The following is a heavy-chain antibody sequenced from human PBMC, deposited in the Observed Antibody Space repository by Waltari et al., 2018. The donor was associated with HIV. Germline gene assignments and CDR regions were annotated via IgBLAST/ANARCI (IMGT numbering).Heavy chain of an antibody. V-gene: IGHV4-59*08. CDR1: GGSIRTNY. Sequence: QVQLQESGPGLVKPSETLSLTCTVSGGSIRTNYWSWIRQPPGKGLEWIGHMYYSGSTDYNPSLKSRVTLSVDTSKNQFSLKLSSVSAADTAVYYCARHKGGSSFWFDPWGQGALVTVSS. CDR3: ARHKGGSSFWFDP. CDR2: MYYSGST. D-gene: IGHD6-6*01. J-gene: IGHJ5*02.